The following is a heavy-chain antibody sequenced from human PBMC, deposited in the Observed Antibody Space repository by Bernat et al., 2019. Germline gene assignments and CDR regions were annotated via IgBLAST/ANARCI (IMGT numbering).Heavy chain of an antibody. CDR2: ISSSSSYI. CDR3: ARNPGYCSGGSCYEGDY. V-gene: IGHV3-21*01. J-gene: IGHJ4*02. CDR1: GFTFSSYS. D-gene: IGHD2-15*01. Sequence: VQLVESGGGVVQPGGSLRLSCAASGFTFSSYSMNWVRQAPGKGLEWVSSISSSSSYIYYADSVKGRFTISRDNAKNSLYLQMNSLRAEDTAVYYCARNPGYCSGGSCYEGDYWGQGTLVTVSS.